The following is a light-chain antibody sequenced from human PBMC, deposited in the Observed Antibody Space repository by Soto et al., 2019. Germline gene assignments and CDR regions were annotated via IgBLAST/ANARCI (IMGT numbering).Light chain of an antibody. CDR3: GTWDSSLSSVV. CDR2: DNN. Sequence: QSVLTQPPSVSAAPGQKVTISCSGSSSNIGNNYVSWYQQLPGTAPKLLIYDNNKRPSRIPDRFSGSKSGTSATLGITGLQTGDGADYYCGTWDSSLSSVVFGGGTKLTVL. V-gene: IGLV1-51*01. CDR1: SSNIGNNY. J-gene: IGLJ2*01.